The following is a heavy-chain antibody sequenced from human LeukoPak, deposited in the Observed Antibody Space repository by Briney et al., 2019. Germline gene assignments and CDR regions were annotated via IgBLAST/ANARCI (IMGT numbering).Heavy chain of an antibody. CDR1: GGSISSYY. V-gene: IGHV4-59*01. CDR2: IYYSGST. CDR3: ARGRGLTLSYHYFDY. J-gene: IGHJ4*02. Sequence: SETLSLTCTVSGGSISSYYWSWIRQPPGKGLEWIGKIYYSGSTNYNPSLKSRVTISVDTSKNQFSLKLSSVTAADTAVYYCARGRGLTLSYHYFDYWGQGTLVTVSS. D-gene: IGHD3-10*01.